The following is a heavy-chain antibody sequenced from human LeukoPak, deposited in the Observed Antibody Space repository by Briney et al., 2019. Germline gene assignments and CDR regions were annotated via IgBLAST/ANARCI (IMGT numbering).Heavy chain of an antibody. CDR1: GYTFTGYY. Sequence: ASVKVSCKASGYTFTGYYMHWVRQAPGQGLEWMGWINPNSGGTNYAQKFQGRVTMTRDTSISTAYMELSRLRSDDTAVYYCARRFGSSSEDWFDPWGQGTLVTVSS. CDR3: ARRFGSSSEDWFDP. V-gene: IGHV1-2*02. D-gene: IGHD6-6*01. J-gene: IGHJ5*02. CDR2: INPNSGGT.